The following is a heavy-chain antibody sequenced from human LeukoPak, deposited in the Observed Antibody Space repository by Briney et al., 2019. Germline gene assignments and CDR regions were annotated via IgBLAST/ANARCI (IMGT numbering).Heavy chain of an antibody. D-gene: IGHD6-19*01. V-gene: IGHV3-33*01. CDR3: ARDLSAAFDF. J-gene: IGHJ4*02. Sequence: GTSLRLSCAASGFPFSSYGMHWVRQAPGKGLEWVARLVYDARSDYGNSVKGRFSISRDDSKDTLFLDMSNLRVEDTALYYCARDLSAAFDFWGQGVLVTVSS. CDR2: LVYDARS. CDR1: GFPFSSYG.